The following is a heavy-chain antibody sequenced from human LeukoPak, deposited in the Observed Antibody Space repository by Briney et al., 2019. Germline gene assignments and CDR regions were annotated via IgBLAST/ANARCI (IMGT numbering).Heavy chain of an antibody. V-gene: IGHV2-70*11. D-gene: IGHD6-13*01. Sequence: SGPALVEPTQTLTLTCTFSGFSLSTSGVCVSWIRQPPGKALEWLARIDWDDDKYYSTSLKTRLTIFKDTAKNQVVLIMTDMDPVDTATYYCARTRQLHSSSWYYFDYWGQGTLVTVSS. J-gene: IGHJ4*02. CDR1: GFSLSTSGVC. CDR3: ARTRQLHSSSWYYFDY. CDR2: IDWDDDK.